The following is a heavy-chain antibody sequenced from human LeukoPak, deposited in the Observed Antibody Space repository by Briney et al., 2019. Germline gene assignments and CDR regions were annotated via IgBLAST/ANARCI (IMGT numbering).Heavy chain of an antibody. CDR3: ARDSVTIFGVVIHTYYYYMDV. Sequence: ASVKVSCKASGYTFTSYGISWVRQAPGQGLEWMGWISAYNGNTNYAQKLQGRVTMTTDTSTSTAYMELRSLRSDGTAVYYCARDSVTIFGVVIHTYYYYMDVWGKGTTVTVSS. V-gene: IGHV1-18*01. CDR1: GYTFTSYG. CDR2: ISAYNGNT. J-gene: IGHJ6*03. D-gene: IGHD3-3*01.